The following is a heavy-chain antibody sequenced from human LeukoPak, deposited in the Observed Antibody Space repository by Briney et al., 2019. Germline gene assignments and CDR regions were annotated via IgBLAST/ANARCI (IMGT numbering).Heavy chain of an antibody. Sequence: ASVKVSCKASGYTFTSYAMNWVRQAPGQGLEWMGWINTNTGNPTYAQGFTGRFVFSLDTSVSTAYLQISSLKAEDTAAYYCARGGFYSGSYRRLFQHWGQGTLVTVSS. CDR2: INTNTGNP. CDR3: ARGGFYSGSYRRLFQH. J-gene: IGHJ1*01. V-gene: IGHV7-4-1*02. D-gene: IGHD1-26*01. CDR1: GYTFTSYA.